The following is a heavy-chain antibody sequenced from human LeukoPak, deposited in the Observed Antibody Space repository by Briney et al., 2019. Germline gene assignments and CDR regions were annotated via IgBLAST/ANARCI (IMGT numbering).Heavy chain of an antibody. CDR2: INPNSGGT. V-gene: IGHV1-2*02. CDR1: GYTLTGYY. CDR3: ARDTATVTPAGMDV. D-gene: IGHD4-4*01. Sequence: ASVKVSCKASGYTLTGYYMHWVRQAPGQGLEWMGWINPNSGGTNYAQKFQGRVTMTRDTSISTAYMELSSLRSEDTAVYYCARDTATVTPAGMDVWGQGTTVTVSS. J-gene: IGHJ6*02.